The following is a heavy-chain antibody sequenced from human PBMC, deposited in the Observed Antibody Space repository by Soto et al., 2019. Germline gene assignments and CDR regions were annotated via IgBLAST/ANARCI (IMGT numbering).Heavy chain of an antibody. V-gene: IGHV1-2*02. Sequence: ASVKVSCKASGYTFTGYYMHWVRQAPGQGLEWMGWINPNSGGTNYAQKFQGRVTMTRDTSISTAYMELSRLRSDDTAVYYCAREKQWLMKHFDYWGQGTLVTVSS. CDR2: INPNSGGT. CDR1: GYTFTGYY. D-gene: IGHD6-19*01. J-gene: IGHJ4*02. CDR3: AREKQWLMKHFDY.